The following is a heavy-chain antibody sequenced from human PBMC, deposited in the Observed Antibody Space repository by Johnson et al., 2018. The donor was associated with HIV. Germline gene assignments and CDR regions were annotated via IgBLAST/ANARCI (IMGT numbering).Heavy chain of an antibody. Sequence: QVQLVESGGGVVQPGRSLRLSCAASGFTFSSYGMHWVRQAPGKGLEWVAVISYDGSNKYYADSVKGRFTISRDNSKNTLYLQMNTLRAEDTAVYYCSRGGVVHDGCDIRGLVTMVTVSS. CDR3: SRGGVVHDGCDI. CDR1: GFTFSSYG. D-gene: IGHD2-8*01. CDR2: ISYDGSNK. J-gene: IGHJ3*02. V-gene: IGHV3-30*03.